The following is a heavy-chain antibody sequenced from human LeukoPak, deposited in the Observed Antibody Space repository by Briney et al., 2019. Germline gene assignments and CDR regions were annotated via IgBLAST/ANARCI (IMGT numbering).Heavy chain of an antibody. CDR1: GITFSNYW. CDR2: INQDSSEK. V-gene: IGHV3-7*01. Sequence: GGSLRLSCAASGITFSNYWMSWVSQAPGKGLEWVANINQDSSEKYYVDSVKGRFTISRDNAKNSLYLQLNTLRPEDTAVYYCVQGWRDDWGQGTLVTVSS. J-gene: IGHJ4*02. CDR3: VQGWRDD. D-gene: IGHD2-15*01.